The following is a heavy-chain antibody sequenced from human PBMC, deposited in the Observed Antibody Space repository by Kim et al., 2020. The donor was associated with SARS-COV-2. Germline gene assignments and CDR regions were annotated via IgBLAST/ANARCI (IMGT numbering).Heavy chain of an antibody. CDR2: IYYSGST. D-gene: IGHD2-21*02. V-gene: IGHV4-39*07. J-gene: IGHJ6*02. CDR1: GGSISSMDHY. CDR3: ARADYYNYYYGLGV. Sequence: SETLSLTCSVSGGSISSMDHYWGWIRQPPGKGLEWIGSIYYSGSTYYNPSLKSRVTISMDTSKSLFSLKLNSVTAADTAVYYCARADYYNYYYGLGVWGQGTTVTVSS.